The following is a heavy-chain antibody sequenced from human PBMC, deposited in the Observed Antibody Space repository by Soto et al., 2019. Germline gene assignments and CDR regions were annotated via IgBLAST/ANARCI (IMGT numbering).Heavy chain of an antibody. Sequence: QVQLVQSGAEVKKPGASVKVSCKASGYTFTSYDINWVRQATGQGLEWMGWMNPNSGNTGYAQKFQGRGTMTRNTSISTAYMELSSLRSEDTAVYYCARYTALGYDFWSGYYKDYYYMDVWGKGTTVTVSS. CDR3: ARYTALGYDFWSGYYKDYYYMDV. J-gene: IGHJ6*03. D-gene: IGHD3-3*01. V-gene: IGHV1-8*01. CDR1: GYTFTSYD. CDR2: MNPNSGNT.